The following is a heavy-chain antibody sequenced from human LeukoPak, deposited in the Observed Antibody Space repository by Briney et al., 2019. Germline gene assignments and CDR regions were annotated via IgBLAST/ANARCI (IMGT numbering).Heavy chain of an antibody. D-gene: IGHD6-19*01. Sequence: SETLSLTCSVSGGSISGYYWSWIRQPPGKGLEWIGYIYYSGSTNYNPSLKSRVTISVDTSKNQFSLKLSSVTAADTAVYYCARGKYSSGWYGRWGQGTLVTVSS. CDR3: ARGKYSSGWYGR. CDR2: IYYSGST. J-gene: IGHJ4*02. V-gene: IGHV4-59*01. CDR1: GGSISGYY.